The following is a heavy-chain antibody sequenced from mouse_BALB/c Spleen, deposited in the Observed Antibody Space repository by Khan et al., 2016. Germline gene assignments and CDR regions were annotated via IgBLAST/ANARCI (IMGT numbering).Heavy chain of an antibody. CDR2: INPDSSTI. V-gene: IGHV4-1*02. J-gene: IGHJ2*01. D-gene: IGHD1-1*01. Sequence: EVKLLESGGGLVQPGGSLKLSCAASGFDFSRYWMSWVRQAPGKGLEWIGEINPDSSTINYTPSLKDKFIISRDNAKNTLYLHMSKVRSEDTALYYCARLYYYGSSDYWGQGTTLTVSS. CDR3: ARLYYYGSSDY. CDR1: GFDFSRYW.